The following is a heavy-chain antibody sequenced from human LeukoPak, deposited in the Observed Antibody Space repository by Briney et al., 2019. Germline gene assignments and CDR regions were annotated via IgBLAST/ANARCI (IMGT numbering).Heavy chain of an antibody. Sequence: ASVKVSCKASGYTFTGYYMHWVRQAPGQGLEWMGWINPNSGGTNYAQKFQGRVTMTRDTSTSTAYMELSRLRSDDTAVYYCARDLYDGDPPFDYWGQGTLVTVSS. D-gene: IGHD4-17*01. V-gene: IGHV1-2*02. CDR3: ARDLYDGDPPFDY. J-gene: IGHJ4*02. CDR1: GYTFTGYY. CDR2: INPNSGGT.